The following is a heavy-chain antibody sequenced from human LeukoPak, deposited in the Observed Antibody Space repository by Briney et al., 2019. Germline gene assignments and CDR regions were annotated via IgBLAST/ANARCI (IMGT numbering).Heavy chain of an antibody. V-gene: IGHV3-23*01. D-gene: IGHD4-23*01. CDR3: AKDLGSVVTPPSLDF. CDR2: ISGSGGST. CDR1: GFTFSSYA. J-gene: IGHJ4*02. Sequence: GGSLRLSCAASGFTFSSYAMSWVRQAPGKGLEWVSAISGSGGSTYYAGSVKGRFTISRDNSKNTLYLQMSSLRAEDTAVYYCAKDLGSVVTPPSLDFWGQGTLVTVSS.